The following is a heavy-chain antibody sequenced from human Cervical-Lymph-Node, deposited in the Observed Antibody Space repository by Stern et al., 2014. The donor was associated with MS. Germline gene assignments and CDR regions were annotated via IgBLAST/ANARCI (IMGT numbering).Heavy chain of an antibody. CDR2: VNPDSGST. Sequence: VQLVESGAEVKKPGASVKVSCKASGYTFTDYYIHWARLAPGQGLEWMGWVNPDSGSTKFAQKYQDSVTMTRDTSSSTAYMELTRLRSDDTAVYYCARAYGSGTFLGMDVWGQGTTVIVSS. V-gene: IGHV1-2*04. D-gene: IGHD3-10*01. CDR3: ARAYGSGTFLGMDV. CDR1: GYTFTDYY. J-gene: IGHJ6*02.